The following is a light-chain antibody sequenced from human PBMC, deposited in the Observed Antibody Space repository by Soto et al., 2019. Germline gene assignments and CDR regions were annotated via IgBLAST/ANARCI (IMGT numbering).Light chain of an antibody. V-gene: IGKV3-20*01. J-gene: IGKJ2*01. Sequence: EIVVTQSPGTLSLSPGERATLSCRASQSISTTYLAWYQQRPGQAPRLLIYGTSSRATGIPDRFSGSGSATDFTLTINRLEPEDFALYYCQKYGSSPYTFGQGTKVDIK. CDR1: QSISTTY. CDR2: GTS. CDR3: QKYGSSPYT.